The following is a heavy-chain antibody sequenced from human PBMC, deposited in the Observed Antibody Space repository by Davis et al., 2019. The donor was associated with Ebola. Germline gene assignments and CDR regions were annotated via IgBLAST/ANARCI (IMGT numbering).Heavy chain of an antibody. V-gene: IGHV3-48*02. J-gene: IGHJ5*02. CDR1: GFTFSSYS. D-gene: IGHD6-6*01. CDR2: ISSSSGTI. Sequence: GESLKISCAASGFTFSSYSMNWVRQAPGKGLEWVSYISSSSGTIYYADSVKGRFTISRDNAKNSLYLQMNSLRDEDTAVYYCARARGIAARPGWFDPWGQGTLVTVSS. CDR3: ARARGIAARPGWFDP.